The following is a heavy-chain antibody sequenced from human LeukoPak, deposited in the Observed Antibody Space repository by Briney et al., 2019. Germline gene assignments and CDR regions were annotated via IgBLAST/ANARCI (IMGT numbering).Heavy chain of an antibody. Sequence: PGGSLRLSCAASGFTVSSNYMSWVRQAPGKGLEWVSVIYSIGSTYYADSVKGRFTISRDNSKNTLYLQMNSLRAEDTALYHCARKMRQTSGYNDAFDIWGQGTMVTVSS. J-gene: IGHJ3*02. CDR3: ARKMRQTSGYNDAFDI. CDR1: GFTVSSNY. CDR2: IYSIGST. D-gene: IGHD3-22*01. V-gene: IGHV3-66*01.